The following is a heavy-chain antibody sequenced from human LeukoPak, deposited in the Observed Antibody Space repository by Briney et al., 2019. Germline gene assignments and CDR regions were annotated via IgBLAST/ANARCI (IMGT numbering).Heavy chain of an antibody. CDR2: ISAYNGNT. D-gene: IGHD1-7*01. Sequence: ASVKVSCKASGYTFTSYGISWVRQAPGQGLEWMGWISAYNGNTNYAQKLQGRVTMTTDTSTSTAYMELRSLRSDDSAVYYCARVTGTPKGYYYYMDVWGKGTTVTVSS. CDR1: GYTFTSYG. J-gene: IGHJ6*03. CDR3: ARVTGTPKGYYYYMDV. V-gene: IGHV1-18*01.